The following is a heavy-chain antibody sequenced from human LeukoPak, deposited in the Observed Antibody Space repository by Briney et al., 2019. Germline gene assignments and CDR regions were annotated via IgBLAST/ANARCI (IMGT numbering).Heavy chain of an antibody. V-gene: IGHV3-7*01. CDR1: GFTFSSYS. CDR2: IKQDGSGK. J-gene: IGHJ4*02. D-gene: IGHD2-2*01. CDR3: AREHCSSSSCHLDY. Sequence: AGGSLRLSCAASGFTFSSYSMSWVRQAPGKGLEWVANIKQDGSGKYYVNSVRGRFSISRDNAKNSLYLQMNSLRAEDTAVYYCAREHCSSSSCHLDYWGQGTLVTVSS.